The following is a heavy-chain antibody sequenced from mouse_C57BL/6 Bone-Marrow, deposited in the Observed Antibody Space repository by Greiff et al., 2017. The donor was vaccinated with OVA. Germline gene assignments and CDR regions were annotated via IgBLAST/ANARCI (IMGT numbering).Heavy chain of an antibody. CDR2: IYPSGSET. V-gene: IGHV1-61*01. CDR1: GYTFTSYW. Sequence: VQLQQPGAELVRPGSSVKLSCKASGYTFTSYWMDWVKQRPGQGLEWIGNIYPSGSETYYNQKFKDKATLTVDKSASTAYMQLSSLTSEDSAVDYCSTDYCGQGTTLTVSS. CDR3: STDY. J-gene: IGHJ2*01.